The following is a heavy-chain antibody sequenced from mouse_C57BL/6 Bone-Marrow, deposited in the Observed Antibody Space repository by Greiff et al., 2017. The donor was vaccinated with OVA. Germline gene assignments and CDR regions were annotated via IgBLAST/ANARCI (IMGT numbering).Heavy chain of an antibody. CDR3: ARGADYYGSSYDAMDY. V-gene: IGHV5-4*01. Sequence: EVQLVESGGGLVKPGGSLKLSCAASGFTFSSYAMSWVRQTPEKRLEWVATISDGGSYTYYPDNVKGRFTISRDNAKNNLYLQMSHLKSEDTAMYYCARGADYYGSSYDAMDYWGQGTSVTVSS. D-gene: IGHD1-1*01. CDR1: GFTFSSYA. CDR2: ISDGGSYT. J-gene: IGHJ4*01.